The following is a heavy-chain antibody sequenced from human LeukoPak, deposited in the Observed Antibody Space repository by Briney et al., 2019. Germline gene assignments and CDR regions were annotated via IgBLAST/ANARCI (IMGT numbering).Heavy chain of an antibody. CDR2: IYHSGST. D-gene: IGHD2-15*01. J-gene: IGHJ5*02. V-gene: IGHV4-30-2*01. Sequence: SQTLSLTCTVSGRSISSGGYSWRWIRQPPGKGLEWIGYIYHSGSTYYNPSLKSRVTISVDRSKNQFSLKLSSVTAADTAVYYCARGGEYCSGGSRYWFDPWGQGTLVTVSS. CDR3: ARGGEYCSGGSRYWFDP. CDR1: GRSISSGGYS.